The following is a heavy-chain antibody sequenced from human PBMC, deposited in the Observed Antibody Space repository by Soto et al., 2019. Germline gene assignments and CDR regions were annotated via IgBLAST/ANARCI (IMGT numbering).Heavy chain of an antibody. CDR2: IIPILGIA. Sequence: QVQLVQSGAAVKKPGSSVKVSCKASGGTFSSYTISWVRQAPGQGLEWMGRIIPILGIANYAQKFQGRVTITADKSTSTAYVELSSLRSEDTAVYYCARDLPQVNWFDPWGQGTLVTVSS. J-gene: IGHJ5*02. CDR1: GGTFSSYT. V-gene: IGHV1-69*08. CDR3: ARDLPQVNWFDP.